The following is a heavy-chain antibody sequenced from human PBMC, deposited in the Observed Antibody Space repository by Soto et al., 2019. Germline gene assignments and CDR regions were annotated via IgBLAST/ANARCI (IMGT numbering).Heavy chain of an antibody. CDR1: GFTFSSYG. CDR3: AKEGGYYGSGSYSVGENYYGMDV. V-gene: IGHV3-30*18. D-gene: IGHD3-10*01. Sequence: QVQLVESGGGVVQPGRSLRLSCAASGFTFSSYGMHWVRQAPGKGLEWVAVISYDGSNKYYADSVKGRFTISRDNSKNTLYLERSSLRAEDTAVYYCAKEGGYYGSGSYSVGENYYGMDVWGQGTTVTVSS. CDR2: ISYDGSNK. J-gene: IGHJ6*02.